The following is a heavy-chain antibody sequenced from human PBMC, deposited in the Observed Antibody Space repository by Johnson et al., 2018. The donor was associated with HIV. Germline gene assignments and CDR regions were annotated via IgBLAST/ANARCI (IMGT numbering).Heavy chain of an antibody. V-gene: IGHV3-13*01. J-gene: IGHJ3*02. CDR3: ARSTVGATTGGAFDI. D-gene: IGHD1-26*01. CDR1: GFTFGSYD. CDR2: IGTAGDT. Sequence: VQLVESGGGLAQPGGSLRLSCAASGFTFGSYDMHWVRQVIGEGLEWVSGIGTAGDTYYPGSVKGRFTISRENAKNSLYLQMNSLRAGDTAMYCCARSTVGATTGGAFDIWDQGTMVTVSS.